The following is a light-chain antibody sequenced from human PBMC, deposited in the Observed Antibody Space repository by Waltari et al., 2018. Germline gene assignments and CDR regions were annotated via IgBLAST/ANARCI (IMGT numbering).Light chain of an antibody. J-gene: IGKJ1*01. Sequence: DMVMTQSPDSLSVSLGERATINCKSSQSLFYSSTNKSYLTWWQQKPGQPPKLLIYWASAQYSGVPDRFSGSGSGTDFSLTISSLQAEDVAVYYCQQYYTNTWAFGQGTKVEI. CDR2: WAS. V-gene: IGKV4-1*01. CDR3: QQYYTNTWA. CDR1: QSLFYSSTNKSY.